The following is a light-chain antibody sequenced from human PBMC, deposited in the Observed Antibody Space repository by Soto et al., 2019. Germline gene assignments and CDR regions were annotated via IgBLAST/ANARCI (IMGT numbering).Light chain of an antibody. CDR2: KAS. J-gene: IGKJ1*01. CDR3: QQYSYYPRT. Sequence: DIQMTQSPSTLSASVGDRVTITCRASQSISNLLAWYQQKPGKAPKLLIYKASSLESGVLSRFSGSGSGTEFTLTISSLQPDDFATYYCQQYSYYPRTFGQGTKVEIK. CDR1: QSISNL. V-gene: IGKV1-5*03.